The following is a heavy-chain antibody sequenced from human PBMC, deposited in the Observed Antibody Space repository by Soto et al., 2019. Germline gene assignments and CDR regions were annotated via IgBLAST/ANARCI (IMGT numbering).Heavy chain of an antibody. J-gene: IGHJ5*02. CDR1: GGSLNNYF. CDR3: VRTFPPATRVVLSHNWFVP. V-gene: IGHV4-59*01. Sequence: SETLSLTCTVSGGSLNNYFWSWIRQPPGKGLEWIGYIYSSGKTVYNPSLETRVTITIDTSKNQVSLSLKSVTAADTAVYFCVRTFPPATRVVLSHNWFVPWGPGTLVTVSS. CDR2: IYSSGKT. D-gene: IGHD3-22*01.